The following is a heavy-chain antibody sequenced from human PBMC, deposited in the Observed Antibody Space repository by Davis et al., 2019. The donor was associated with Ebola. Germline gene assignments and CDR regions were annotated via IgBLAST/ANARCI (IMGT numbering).Heavy chain of an antibody. J-gene: IGHJ3*02. V-gene: IGHV1-46*01. D-gene: IGHD3-22*01. CDR3: EREGGSYYASSGYVFAI. CDR1: GYSFTSYY. CDR2: INPITGGT. Sequence: ASVKVSCNAAGYSFTSYYKHCVLQAPGQGLEWMGIINPITGGTSHARNFQVRGNMTRDTATSTVYMELSSLRSEDTAVYYCEREGGSYYASSGYVFAIWGQGTMVKVSS.